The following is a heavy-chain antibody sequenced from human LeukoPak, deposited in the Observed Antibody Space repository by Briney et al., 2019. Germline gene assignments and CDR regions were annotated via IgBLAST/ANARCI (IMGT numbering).Heavy chain of an antibody. V-gene: IGHV1-8*02. J-gene: IGHJ4*02. CDR1: GYTFTIYD. Sequence: GASVKVSCKASGYTFTIYDINWVRQATGQGLEWMGWMNPNSGNTGYAQKFQGRVTMTRNTSISTAYMELSSLRSGDTAVYYCARNIGGSTDFDYWGQGTLVTVSS. D-gene: IGHD1-26*01. CDR2: MNPNSGNT. CDR3: ARNIGGSTDFDY.